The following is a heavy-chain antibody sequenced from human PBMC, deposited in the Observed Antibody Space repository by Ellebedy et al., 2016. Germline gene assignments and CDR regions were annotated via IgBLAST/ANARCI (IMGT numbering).Heavy chain of an antibody. CDR3: ATEGVSSGHCGCFNY. CDR2: IWYDGSNK. D-gene: IGHD3-22*01. CDR1: GFTFSSYG. Sequence: GESLKISXAASGFTFSSYGMHWVRQAPGKGLEWVAVIWYDGSNKYYADSVKGRFTISRDNSKNTLYLQMNSLRAEDTAVYYCATEGVSSGHCGCFNYWGQGTLVTVSS. V-gene: IGHV3-33*01. J-gene: IGHJ4*02.